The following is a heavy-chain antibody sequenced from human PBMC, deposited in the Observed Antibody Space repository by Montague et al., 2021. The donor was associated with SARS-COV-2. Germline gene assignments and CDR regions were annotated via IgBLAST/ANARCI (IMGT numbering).Heavy chain of an antibody. V-gene: IGHV4-39*01. CDR1: GGSISSSSYY. CDR3: ARFPTSYYYDSKAAPATPDAFDI. D-gene: IGHD3-22*01. Sequence: SETLSLTCTVSGGSISSSSYYWGWMREPPGKGLKWIGCIYYSGSTYYNPTIKSRVTISVDTYKNQFSLKLGSVTAADTAVYYCARFPTSYYYDSKAAPATPDAFDIWGQGTMVTVSS. CDR2: IYYSGST. J-gene: IGHJ3*02.